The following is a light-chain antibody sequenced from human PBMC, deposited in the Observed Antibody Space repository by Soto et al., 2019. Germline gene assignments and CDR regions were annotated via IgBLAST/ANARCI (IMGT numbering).Light chain of an antibody. V-gene: IGLV3-21*02. J-gene: IGLJ2*01. CDR1: NIGANS. Sequence: SYVLTQTPSVSVAPGQTARITCGGDNIGANSVHWYQQKPGQAPILVVYDDSDRPSGIPERFSGSNSGNTAALTITRVEGGDEADYYCQVWHSSRGVFGGGTQLTVL. CDR3: QVWHSSRGV. CDR2: DDS.